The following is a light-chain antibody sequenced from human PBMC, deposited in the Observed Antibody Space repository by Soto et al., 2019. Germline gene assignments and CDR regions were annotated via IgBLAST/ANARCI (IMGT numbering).Light chain of an antibody. J-gene: IGKJ1*01. CDR3: QQYGSSPVT. Sequence: EIVLTQSPGTLSLSPGERATLSCRASPSVSSSYLAWYQQKPGQAPRLLIYGASTRATDIADRFSGSGSGSDFTLTISRLEPEDFAVYYCQQYGSSPVTFGQGTNVEIK. CDR2: GAS. V-gene: IGKV3-20*01. CDR1: PSVSSSY.